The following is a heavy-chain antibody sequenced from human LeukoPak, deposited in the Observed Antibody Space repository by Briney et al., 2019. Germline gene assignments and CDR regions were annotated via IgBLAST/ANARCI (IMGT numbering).Heavy chain of an antibody. CDR3: ARDGGDGYPGPYDY. J-gene: IGHJ4*02. D-gene: IGHD5-24*01. CDR2: ISSSSSYI. CDR1: GFTFSSYS. Sequence: GGSLRLSCAASGFTFSSYSMNWVRQAPGKGLEWVSSISSSSSYIYYADSVKGRFTISRDNAKNSLYLQMNSLRAEDTAVYYCARDGGDGYPGPYDYWGQGTLVTVSP. V-gene: IGHV3-21*01.